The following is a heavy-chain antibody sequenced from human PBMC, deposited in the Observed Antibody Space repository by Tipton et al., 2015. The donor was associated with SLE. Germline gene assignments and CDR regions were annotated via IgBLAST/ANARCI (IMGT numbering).Heavy chain of an antibody. Sequence: GSLRLSCAASGFTFSSYAMSWVRQAPGKGLEWVSAIRGDGSATFYADSVKGQFTISRDNSKDTLYLQMNSLRAEDTAVYYCARTQLRVSPNAFDIWGQGTMVTVSS. D-gene: IGHD3-3*01. J-gene: IGHJ3*02. CDR2: IRGDGSAT. CDR1: GFTFSSYA. CDR3: ARTQLRVSPNAFDI. V-gene: IGHV3-23*01.